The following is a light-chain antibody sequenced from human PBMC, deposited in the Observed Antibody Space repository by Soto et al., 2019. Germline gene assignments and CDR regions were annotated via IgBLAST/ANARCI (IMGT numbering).Light chain of an antibody. CDR2: GAS. J-gene: IGKJ1*01. V-gene: IGKV3-20*01. CDR3: QQYGSSGT. CDR1: QSVSSSH. Sequence: EIGLRQSRGTLSLSPGERATLSYRASQSVSSSHLAWYQQKPGQAPRLLIYGASSRATGIPDRFSGSGSGTDFTLTISRLEPEDFAVYYCQQYGSSGTFGQGTKVDIK.